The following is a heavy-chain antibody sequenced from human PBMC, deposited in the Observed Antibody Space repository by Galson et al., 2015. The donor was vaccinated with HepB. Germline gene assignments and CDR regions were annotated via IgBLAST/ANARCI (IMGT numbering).Heavy chain of an antibody. V-gene: IGHV3-53*01. D-gene: IGHD2-8*02. Sequence: SLRLSCAASGFTVSSNYMSWVRQAPGKGLEWVSVIYSGGNTYYADSVKGRFTISRDNSKNTLYLQMNSLRAEDTAVYYCARDLTGRVDYWGQGTLVTVSS. CDR1: GFTVSSNY. CDR3: ARDLTGRVDY. J-gene: IGHJ4*02. CDR2: IYSGGNT.